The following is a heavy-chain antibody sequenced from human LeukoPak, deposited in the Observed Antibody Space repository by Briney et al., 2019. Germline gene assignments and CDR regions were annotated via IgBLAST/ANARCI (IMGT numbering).Heavy chain of an antibody. D-gene: IGHD6-19*01. V-gene: IGHV3-7*01. CDR3: ASHASGWFA. CDR1: GFTFSDYW. CDR2: IKPDGSEK. Sequence: GGSLRLSCAASGFTFSDYWMSWVRQAPGKGLEWVANIKPDGSEKFYVDSVKGRFTISRDNAKDSVSLQLNSLRVEDMAVYYCASHASGWFAWGQGTLVTVSS. J-gene: IGHJ5*02.